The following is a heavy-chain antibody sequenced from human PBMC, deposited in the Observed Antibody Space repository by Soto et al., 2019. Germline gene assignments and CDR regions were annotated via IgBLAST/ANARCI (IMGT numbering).Heavy chain of an antibody. CDR2: IWYDGSNK. D-gene: IGHD3-10*01. J-gene: IGHJ4*02. CDR1: GFTFSSYG. CDR3: APDYYGSGSYWGY. V-gene: IGHV3-33*01. Sequence: QVQLVESGGGVVQPGRSLRLSCAASGFTFSSYGMHWVRQAPGKGLEWVAVIWYDGSNKYYADSVKGRFTISRDNSKNTLYLQMNSLRAADTAVYYCAPDYYGSGSYWGYWGQGTLVTVSS.